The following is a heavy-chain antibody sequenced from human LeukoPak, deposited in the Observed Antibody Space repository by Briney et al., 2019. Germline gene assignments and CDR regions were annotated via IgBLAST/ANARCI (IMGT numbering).Heavy chain of an antibody. J-gene: IGHJ4*02. CDR1: GYTLTGYY. CDR2: INPNSGGT. CDR3: ARDPSYYDFWSGYQHTFDY. Sequence: ASVKVSCKASGYTLTGYYMHWVRQAPGQGLEWMGWINPNSGGTNYAQKFQGRVTMTRDTPISTAYMELSRLRSDDTAVYYCARDPSYYDFWSGYQHTFDYWGQGTLVTVSS. V-gene: IGHV1-2*02. D-gene: IGHD3-3*01.